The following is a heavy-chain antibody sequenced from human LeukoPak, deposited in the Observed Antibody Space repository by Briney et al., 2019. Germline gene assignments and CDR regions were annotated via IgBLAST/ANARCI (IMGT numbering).Heavy chain of an antibody. Sequence: PGGSLRLSCAASGFSFSDYWMSWVRQAPGKGLEWVANIKKDGSEKHYVDSVKGRFTISRDNAKNSVYLQMSSLRAEDTAVYYCARDSEYYDSSGYPDYWGQGTLATVSS. J-gene: IGHJ4*02. D-gene: IGHD3-22*01. CDR1: GFSFSDYW. CDR3: ARDSEYYDSSGYPDY. CDR2: IKKDGSEK. V-gene: IGHV3-7*01.